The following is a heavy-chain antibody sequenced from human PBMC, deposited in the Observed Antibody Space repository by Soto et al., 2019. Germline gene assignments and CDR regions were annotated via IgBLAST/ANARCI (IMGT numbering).Heavy chain of an antibody. J-gene: IGHJ4*02. CDR2: ISGSGGST. Sequence: PGGSLRLSCAASGFTFSTYAMTWVRQAPGKGLEWVSGISGSGGSTYYANSVKGRFTISRDNSQNTLYLQMNSLRAEDTTVYYCAKGVEAAYYYGSSGYYGFDYWGQGTLATVSS. CDR1: GFTFSTYA. V-gene: IGHV3-23*01. CDR3: AKGVEAAYYYGSSGYYGFDY. D-gene: IGHD3-22*01.